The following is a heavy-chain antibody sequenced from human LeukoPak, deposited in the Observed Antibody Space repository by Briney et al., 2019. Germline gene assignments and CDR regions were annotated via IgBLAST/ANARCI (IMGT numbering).Heavy chain of an antibody. J-gene: IGHJ4*02. V-gene: IGHV4-59*03. CDR2: VHYTGST. CDR3: AKVGYSGSFDY. D-gene: IGHD3-22*01. CDR1: GASINGYY. Sequence: SETLSLTCTVSGASINGYYWTWLRQTPGKGLEWIGYVHYTGSTSYNPSLRGRVTMSIDTSKNQFSLNVNAVTAADTAVYYCAKVGYSGSFDYWGQGTLVTVSS.